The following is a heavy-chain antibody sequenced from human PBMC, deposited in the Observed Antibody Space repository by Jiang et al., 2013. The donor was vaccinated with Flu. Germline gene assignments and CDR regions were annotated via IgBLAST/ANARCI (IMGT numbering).Heavy chain of an antibody. J-gene: IGHJ6*02. CDR2: IYYSGST. V-gene: IGHV4-59*01. CDR3: ATLEGLWPGYYGMDV. D-gene: IGHD4/OR15-4a*01. Sequence: SISSYYWSWIRQPPGKGLEWIGYIYYSGSTNYNPSLKSRVTISVDTSKNQFSLKLSSVTAADTAVYYCATLEGLWPGYYGMDVWGQGTTVTVSS. CDR1: SISSYY.